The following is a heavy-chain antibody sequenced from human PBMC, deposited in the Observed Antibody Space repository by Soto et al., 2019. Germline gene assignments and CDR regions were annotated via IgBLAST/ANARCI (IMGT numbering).Heavy chain of an antibody. CDR3: ARVVRGVVNWFDP. CDR2: IATYNSSR. CDR1: GDTFTNFG. V-gene: IGHV1-18*01. J-gene: IGHJ5*02. D-gene: IGHD3-10*01. Sequence: HLVQSGPEVKKPGASITVSCKTSGDTFTNFGLSWVRQAPGQGLEWMGWIATYNSSRNYAQNFQGRLTLITDTATSTAYMELKNLGYDDSDVYYCARVVRGVVNWFDPCGHVTMVTVSA.